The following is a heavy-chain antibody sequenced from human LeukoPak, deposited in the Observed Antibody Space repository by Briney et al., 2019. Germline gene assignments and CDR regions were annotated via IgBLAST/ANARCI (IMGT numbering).Heavy chain of an antibody. Sequence: GGSLRLSCAASGFTFSSYAMTWVRQAPGKGLEWVSSIDASGGSTYYADSVKGRFTISRDNSKNTFFLQMNTLRAADTAVYYCAKGSGSGWYGWFAPWGQETLVTVSS. V-gene: IGHV3-23*01. D-gene: IGHD6-19*01. CDR1: GFTFSSYA. CDR2: IDASGGST. J-gene: IGHJ5*02. CDR3: AKGSGSGWYGWFAP.